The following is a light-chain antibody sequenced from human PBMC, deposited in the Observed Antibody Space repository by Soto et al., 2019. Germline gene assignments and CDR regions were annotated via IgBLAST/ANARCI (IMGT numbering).Light chain of an antibody. CDR1: QSISTW. CDR2: DAS. V-gene: IGKV1-5*01. J-gene: IGKJ1*01. CDR3: QQYSTYPWT. Sequence: ASVGDRVTITCRASQSISTWLAWYQQKPGKVPKLLIFDASNLESGVPSRFSGSGSATEFTLTISSLQPDDFATYYCQQYSTYPWTFGQGTKVDI.